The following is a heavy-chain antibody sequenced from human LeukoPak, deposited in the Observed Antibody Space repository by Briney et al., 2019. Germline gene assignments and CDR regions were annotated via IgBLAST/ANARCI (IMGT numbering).Heavy chain of an antibody. Sequence: GESLKISCKGSGYSFTSYWISWVRQMPGKGLEWMGRIDPSDSYTNYSPSFQGHVTISADKSISTAYLQWSSLKASDTAMYYCARHGREYYYDSSGYLDYWGQGTLVTVSS. D-gene: IGHD3-22*01. CDR2: IDPSDSYT. CDR3: ARHGREYYYDSSGYLDY. V-gene: IGHV5-10-1*01. J-gene: IGHJ4*02. CDR1: GYSFTSYW.